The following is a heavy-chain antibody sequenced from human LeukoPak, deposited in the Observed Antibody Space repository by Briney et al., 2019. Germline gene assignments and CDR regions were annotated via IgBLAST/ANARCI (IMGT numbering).Heavy chain of an antibody. CDR3: ARVSYYYDSSGYYYFDY. V-gene: IGHV1-2*02. D-gene: IGHD3-22*01. CDR2: INPNSGGT. CDR1: GYTFTGYY. Sequence: ASVKVSCKASGYTFTGYYMHLVRQAPGQGLEWMGWINPNSGGTNYAQKFQGRVTMTRDTSISTAYMELSRLRSDDTAVYYCARVSYYYDSSGYYYFDYWGQGTLVTVSS. J-gene: IGHJ4*02.